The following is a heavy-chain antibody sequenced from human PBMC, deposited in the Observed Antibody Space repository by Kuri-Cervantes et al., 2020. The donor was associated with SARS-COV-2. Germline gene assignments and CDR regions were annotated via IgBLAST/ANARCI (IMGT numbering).Heavy chain of an antibody. CDR1: GYSISSGYY. CDR3: AASDYDFWSRGHDWFDP. J-gene: IGHJ5*02. CDR2: IYHSGST. Sequence: GSLRLSCAVSGYSISSGYYWGWIRQPPGKGLEWIGSIYHSGSTYYNPSLKSRVTISVDTSKNQFSLKLSSVTAADTAVYYCAASDYDFWSRGHDWFDPWGQGTLVTVSS. D-gene: IGHD3-3*01. V-gene: IGHV4-38-2*01.